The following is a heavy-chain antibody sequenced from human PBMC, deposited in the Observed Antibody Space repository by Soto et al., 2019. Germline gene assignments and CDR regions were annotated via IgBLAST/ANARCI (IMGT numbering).Heavy chain of an antibody. CDR2: IWYDGSNK. D-gene: IGHD2-21*01. V-gene: IGHV3-33*01. J-gene: IGHJ5*01. CDR3: ARGRGVYCVTSACLGWLDP. CDR1: GFSFSTYG. Sequence: GGSLRLSCAASGFSFSTYGMHWVRQAPGKGLEWVAVIWYDGSNKYFADSVKGRFTVSRDNSKNTLYLQMNSLTVEDTAVYYCARGRGVYCVTSACLGWLDPWGQGTQVTVSS.